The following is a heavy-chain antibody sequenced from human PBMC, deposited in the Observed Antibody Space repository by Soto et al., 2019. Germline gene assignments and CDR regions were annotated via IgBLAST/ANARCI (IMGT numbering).Heavy chain of an antibody. CDR2: ISYDGTNK. D-gene: IGHD7-27*01. Sequence: GGSLRLSCAASGFSFSISPMHWVRQAPGKGPEWVALISYDGTNKFYADSVKGRFTISRDNSKSTLYLQVDSLRPEDAAVYYCARDPKTSGGQHWAFNYFDSWRQGTLVTVSS. J-gene: IGHJ4*02. CDR1: GFSFSISP. CDR3: ARDPKTSGGQHWAFNYFDS. V-gene: IGHV3-30-3*01.